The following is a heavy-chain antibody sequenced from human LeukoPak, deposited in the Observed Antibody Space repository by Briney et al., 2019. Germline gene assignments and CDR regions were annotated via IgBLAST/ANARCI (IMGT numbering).Heavy chain of an antibody. J-gene: IGHJ4*02. CDR3: ARDDCSGGSCYPNFDY. CDR1: GFTFSSYA. V-gene: IGHV3-30-3*01. CDR2: ISYDGSNK. D-gene: IGHD2-15*01. Sequence: QPGRSLRLSCAASGFTFSSYAMHWVRQAPGKGLEWVAVISYDGSNKYYADSVKGRFTISRDNSKNTLYLQMNSLRAEDTAVYYCARDDCSGGSCYPNFDYWGQGTLVTVSS.